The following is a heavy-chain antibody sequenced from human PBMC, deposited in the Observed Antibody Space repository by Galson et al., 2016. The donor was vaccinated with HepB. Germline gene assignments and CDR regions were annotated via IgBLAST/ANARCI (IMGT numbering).Heavy chain of an antibody. D-gene: IGHD3-3*01. Sequence: SLRLSCAASGFAFSGFAMSWVRQAPGKGLEWVASIGGSGTYTYYADSVRGRFTISSDNSQNTLFRHMNSLRAEDTAVYYCAKGRFWSGYTYFDPWGQGTLVTVSS. J-gene: IGHJ5*02. CDR3: AKGRFWSGYTYFDP. CDR2: IGGSGTYT. CDR1: GFAFSGFA. V-gene: IGHV3-23*01.